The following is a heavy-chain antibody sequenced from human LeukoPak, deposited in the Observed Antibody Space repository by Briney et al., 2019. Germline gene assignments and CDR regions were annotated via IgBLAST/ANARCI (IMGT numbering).Heavy chain of an antibody. CDR1: GGSVSSTTYY. J-gene: IGHJ4*02. CDR3: ARGEPVDY. D-gene: IGHD1-14*01. V-gene: IGHV4-39*01. Sequence: SETLSLTCTVSGGSVSSTTYYWSWIRQPPGKGLEWIASINYSGSTYYNPSLKSRVTISVDTSENQFSLKLSSVTAADTAVYYCARGEPVDYWGQGTLVTVSS. CDR2: INYSGST.